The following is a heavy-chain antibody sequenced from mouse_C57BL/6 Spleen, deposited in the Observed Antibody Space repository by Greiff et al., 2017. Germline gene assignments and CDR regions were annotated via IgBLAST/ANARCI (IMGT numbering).Heavy chain of an antibody. V-gene: IGHV14-4*01. Sequence: DVKLQESGAELVRPGASVKLSCTASGFNIKDDYMHWVKQRPEQGLEWIGWIDPENGDTEYASKFQGKATITADTSSNTAYLQLSSLTSEDTAVYYCTVYYDYALGYWGQGTTLTVSS. CDR1: GFNIKDDY. CDR3: TVYYDYALGY. J-gene: IGHJ2*01. CDR2: IDPENGDT. D-gene: IGHD2-4*01.